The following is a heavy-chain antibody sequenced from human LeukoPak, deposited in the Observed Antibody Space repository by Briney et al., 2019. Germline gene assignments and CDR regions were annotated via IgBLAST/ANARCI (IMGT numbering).Heavy chain of an antibody. CDR2: INWNGNTI. J-gene: IGHJ4*02. V-gene: IGHV3-20*04. CDR1: GFIFDDYD. CDR3: ARDPPGY. Sequence: GGSLRLSCAAAGFIFDDYDISWVRQAPGKGLEWVSHINWNGNTIGYADSVKGRFTISRDNAKNSLYLQMNSLRAEDTAVYYCARDPPGYWGQGTLVTVSS.